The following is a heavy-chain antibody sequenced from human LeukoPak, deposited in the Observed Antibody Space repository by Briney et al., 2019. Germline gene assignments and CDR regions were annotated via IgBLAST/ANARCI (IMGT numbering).Heavy chain of an antibody. D-gene: IGHD6-19*01. Sequence: PGGSLRLSCAASEFTVSNNYMSWVRQARGKGLEWVSVIFRSGETNYANSVRGRFIISRDNSKNTLNLQMNSLRAEDTAIYYCARDGPTGYRGGWHPCWGQGTLVIVSS. CDR3: ARDGPTGYRGGWHPC. CDR1: EFTVSNNY. V-gene: IGHV3-66*01. CDR2: IFRSGET. J-gene: IGHJ4*02.